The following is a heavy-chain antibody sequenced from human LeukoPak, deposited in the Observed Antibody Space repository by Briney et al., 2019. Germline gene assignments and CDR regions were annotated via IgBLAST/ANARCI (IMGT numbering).Heavy chain of an antibody. D-gene: IGHD1-7*01. CDR3: ARERNYYYFDY. V-gene: IGHV3-64*02. Sequence: GGSLRLSCAASGFTFTTYTMHWVRQAPGKGLEYDSAITGNGGSTYYADSVKGRFTISRDNSKNTLYLQLGSLRDEDMAVYYCARERNYYYFDYWGQGTLVTVSS. CDR2: ITGNGGST. CDR1: GFTFTTYT. J-gene: IGHJ4*02.